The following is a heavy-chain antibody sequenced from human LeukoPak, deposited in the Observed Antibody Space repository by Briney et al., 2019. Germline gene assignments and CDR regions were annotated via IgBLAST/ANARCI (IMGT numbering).Heavy chain of an antibody. CDR1: GFTFSSYG. CDR3: AKDLLTDYGGNSIFDY. CDR2: IWYDGSNK. D-gene: IGHD4-23*01. V-gene: IGHV3-33*06. Sequence: GGSLRLSCAASGFTFSSYGMHWVRQAPGKGLEWVAVIWYDGSNKYYADSVKGRFTISRDNSKNTLYLQMNSLRAEDTAEYYCAKDLLTDYGGNSIFDYWGQGTLVTVSS. J-gene: IGHJ4*02.